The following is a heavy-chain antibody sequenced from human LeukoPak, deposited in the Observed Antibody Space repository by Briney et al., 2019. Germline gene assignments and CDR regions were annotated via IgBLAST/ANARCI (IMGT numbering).Heavy chain of an antibody. CDR1: GFTFSSYE. J-gene: IGHJ4*02. CDR3: ARFLWRFPYYFDH. CDR2: ISSSGDTI. V-gene: IGHV3-48*03. Sequence: PGGSLRLSCAASGFTFSSYEMNWVRQAPGKGLEWVSYISSSGDTIYYADSVKGRFTISRDNAKNSLYLQMNSLRAEDTAVYFCARFLWRFPYYFDHWGQGTLVTVSS. D-gene: IGHD2-21*01.